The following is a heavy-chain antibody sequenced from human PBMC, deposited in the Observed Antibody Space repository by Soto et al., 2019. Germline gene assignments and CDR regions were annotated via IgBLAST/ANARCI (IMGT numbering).Heavy chain of an antibody. CDR2: IYPGDSDT. D-gene: IGHD3-10*01. V-gene: IGHV5-51*01. CDR3: ARASGSGRNSSPADS. CDR1: GYSFTSYW. Sequence: EVQLVQSGAEVKKPGESLKISCKGSGYSFTSYWIGWVRQMPGKGLEWMGIIYPGDSDTRYSPSFQGQVTISADKSIXNAYLQWSSLKASDTAMYYCARASGSGRNSSPADSWGQGTRVTVAS. J-gene: IGHJ4*02.